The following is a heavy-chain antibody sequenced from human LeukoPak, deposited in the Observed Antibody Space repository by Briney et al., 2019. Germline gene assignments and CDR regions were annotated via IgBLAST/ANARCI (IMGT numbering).Heavy chain of an antibody. CDR2: ISGSGGST. CDR3: AKQLLGYSYGPADFDY. CDR1: GFTFSSYA. V-gene: IGHV3-23*01. D-gene: IGHD5-18*01. Sequence: GGSLRLSCAASGFTFSSYAMSWVRQAPGKGLEWVSAISGSGGSTYYADSVKGRFTISRDNSKNTLYLQMNSLRAEDTAVYYCAKQLLGYSYGPADFDYWGQGTLVPVSS. J-gene: IGHJ4*02.